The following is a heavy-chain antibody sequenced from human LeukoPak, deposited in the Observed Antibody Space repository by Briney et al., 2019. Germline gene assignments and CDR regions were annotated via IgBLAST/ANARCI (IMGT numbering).Heavy chain of an antibody. CDR3: AKMPSGSFLLGAFDI. J-gene: IGHJ3*02. CDR2: ISYDGSNK. Sequence: GGSLRLSCAASGFTFSSYGMHWVRQAPGKGLEWVAVISYDGSNKYYADSVKGRFTISRDNSKNTLYLQMNSLRAGDTAVYYCAKMPSGSFLLGAFDIWGQGTMVTVYS. V-gene: IGHV3-30*18. D-gene: IGHD1-26*01. CDR1: GFTFSSYG.